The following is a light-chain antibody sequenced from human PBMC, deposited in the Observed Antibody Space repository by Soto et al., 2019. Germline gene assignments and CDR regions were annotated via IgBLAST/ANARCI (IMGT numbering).Light chain of an antibody. CDR2: DAS. Sequence: EIVLTQSPGTLSLSPGETATLSCRASQSVRSNYLAWYQQKPGQAPRFLIYDASSRATGIPDRFSGSGSGTDFPLATSRLEPEDFAVYYCQQYGSSPLTFGGGTKVEIK. CDR1: QSVRSNY. J-gene: IGKJ4*01. V-gene: IGKV3-20*01. CDR3: QQYGSSPLT.